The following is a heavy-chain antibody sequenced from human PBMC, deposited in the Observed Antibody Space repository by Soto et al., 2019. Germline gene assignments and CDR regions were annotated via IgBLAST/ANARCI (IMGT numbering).Heavy chain of an antibody. D-gene: IGHD4-4*01. J-gene: IGHJ6*02. CDR1: GDSISSSNYY. CDR2: IYYSGNT. CDR3: ARKHATTEKYYYGLDV. Sequence: SETLSLTCTVSGDSISSSNYYWGWIRQPPGKGLEWIGSIYYSGNTYYNVSLKSRVTISVDTSKNQFSLNLSSVTATDTATYYCARKHATTEKYYYGLDVWGQGTTVTVSS. V-gene: IGHV4-39*01.